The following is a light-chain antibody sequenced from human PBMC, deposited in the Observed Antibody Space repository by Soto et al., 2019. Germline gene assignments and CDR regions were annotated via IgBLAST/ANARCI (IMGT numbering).Light chain of an antibody. CDR1: QGIGSW. CDR2: AAS. CDR3: QQANSFPWT. Sequence: DIQMTQSPSSVSASVGDRVTITCRASQGIGSWLAWYQQKPGKAPKLLIYAASSLQSGVPSRFSGSGSGTDFTLTVSSLHPEDFATYYRQQANSFPWTFGQGTKVEIK. J-gene: IGKJ1*01. V-gene: IGKV1-12*01.